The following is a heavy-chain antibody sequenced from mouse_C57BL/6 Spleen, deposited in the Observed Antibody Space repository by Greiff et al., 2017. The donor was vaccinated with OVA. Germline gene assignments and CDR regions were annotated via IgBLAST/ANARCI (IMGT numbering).Heavy chain of an antibody. V-gene: IGHV5-9-1*02. Sequence: DVQLVESGEGLVKPGGSLKLSCAASGFTFSSYAMSWVRQTPEKRLERVAYISSGGDYIYYADTVKGRFTISRDNARNTLYLQMSSLKSEDTAMYYCTRGATTVVAYYFDYWGQGTTLTVSS. J-gene: IGHJ2*01. CDR3: TRGATTVVAYYFDY. D-gene: IGHD1-1*01. CDR1: GFTFSSYA. CDR2: ISSGGDYI.